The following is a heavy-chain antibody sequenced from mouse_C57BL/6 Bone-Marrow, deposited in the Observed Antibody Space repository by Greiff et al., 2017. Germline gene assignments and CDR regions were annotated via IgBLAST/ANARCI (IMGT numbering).Heavy chain of an antibody. J-gene: IGHJ1*03. Sequence: EVKLQESGAELVRPGASVKLSCTASGFNIKDYYMHWVKQRPEQGLEWIGRIDPEDGDTEYAPKFQGKATRTADTTSNTAYLQLSSLTAEDTAVYYCTLCGPNWYLDVWGTGTTVTVSS. V-gene: IGHV14-1*01. CDR3: TLCGPNWYLDV. CDR2: IDPEDGDT. D-gene: IGHD6-1*01. CDR1: GFNIKDYY.